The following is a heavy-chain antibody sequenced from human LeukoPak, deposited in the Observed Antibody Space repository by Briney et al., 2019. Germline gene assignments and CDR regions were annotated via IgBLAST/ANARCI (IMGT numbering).Heavy chain of an antibody. D-gene: IGHD3-22*01. V-gene: IGHV1-69*13. CDR3: AGFFYDNSGDAFDI. Sequence: ASVKVSCKASGGGFTFTSHAISWVRQAPGQGLEWMGGLIPIYGPANYAQKFQGRVTITSDESTRTVYMELSSLRPEDSAVYYCAGFFYDNSGDAFDIWGQGTRVTVSS. J-gene: IGHJ3*02. CDR2: LIPIYGPA. CDR1: GGGFTFTSHA.